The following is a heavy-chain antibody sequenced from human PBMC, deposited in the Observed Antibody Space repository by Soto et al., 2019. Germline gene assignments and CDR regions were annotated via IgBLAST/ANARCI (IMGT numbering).Heavy chain of an antibody. D-gene: IGHD6-13*01. V-gene: IGHV3-33*01. CDR2: IWYDGSNK. CDR1: GFTFSSYG. Sequence: EGSLRLSCAATGFTFSSYGMHWVRQAPGKGLEWVAVIWYDGSNKYYADSVKGRFTISRDNSKNTLYLQMNSLRAEDTAVYYCARDMAAAAHYGMDVWGQGTTVTVSS. J-gene: IGHJ6*02. CDR3: ARDMAAAAHYGMDV.